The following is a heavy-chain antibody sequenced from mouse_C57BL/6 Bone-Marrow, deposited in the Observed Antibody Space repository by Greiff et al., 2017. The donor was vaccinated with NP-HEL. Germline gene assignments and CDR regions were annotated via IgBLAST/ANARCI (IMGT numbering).Heavy chain of an antibody. J-gene: IGHJ4*01. CDR3: ASLGGMDD. D-gene: IGHD4-1*01. Sequence: EVKLVESGGGLVKPGGSLKLSCAASGFTFSDYGMHWVRQAPEKGLEWVAYISSGSSTIYYADTVKGRFTISRDNAKNTLFLQMTSLRSEDTAMYYCASLGGMDDWGQGTSVTVSS. CDR2: ISSGSSTI. CDR1: GFTFSDYG. V-gene: IGHV5-17*01.